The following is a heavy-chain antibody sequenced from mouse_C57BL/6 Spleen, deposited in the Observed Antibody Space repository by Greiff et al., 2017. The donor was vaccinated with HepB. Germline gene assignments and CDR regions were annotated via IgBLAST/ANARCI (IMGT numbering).Heavy chain of an antibody. J-gene: IGHJ2*01. Sequence: VQLKHSGPELVKPGASVKISCKASGYTFTDYYMNWVKQSHGKSLEWIGDINHNNGGTSYNQKFKGKATLTVDKSSSTAYMELRSLTSEDSAVYYCASGELRLPLFDYWGQGTTLTVSS. D-gene: IGHD3-2*02. V-gene: IGHV1-26*01. CDR1: GYTFTDYY. CDR2: INHNNGGT. CDR3: ASGELRLPLFDY.